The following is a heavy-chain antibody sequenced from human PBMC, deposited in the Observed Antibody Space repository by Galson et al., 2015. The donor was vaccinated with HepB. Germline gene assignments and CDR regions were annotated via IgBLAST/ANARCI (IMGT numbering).Heavy chain of an antibody. J-gene: IGHJ6*04. CDR3: AKGKGGDFISNGLYGSDV. CDR1: GFTFSNYA. V-gene: IGHV3-30*18. Sequence: SLRLSCAASGFTFSNYAMHWVRQAPGKGLECVADISYDGSHKYYADSVKGRFSISRDNSKNTLYLQMNSLRAEDTAVYFCAKGKGGDFISNGLYGSDVWGKGTTITASS. CDR2: ISYDGSHK. D-gene: IGHD2-21*02.